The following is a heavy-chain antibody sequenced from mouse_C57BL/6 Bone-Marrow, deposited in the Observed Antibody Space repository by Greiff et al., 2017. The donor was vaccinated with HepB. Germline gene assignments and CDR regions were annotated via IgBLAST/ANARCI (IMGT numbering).Heavy chain of an antibody. Sequence: QVQLQQSGAELVRPGTSVKVSCKASGYAFTNYLIEWVKQRPGQGLEWIGVINPGSGGTNYNEKFKGKATLTADKSSSTADMQLSSLTSEDSAVYFCARADDYDVSWFAYWGQGTLVTVSA. CDR3: ARADDYDVSWFAY. D-gene: IGHD2-4*01. CDR2: INPGSGGT. J-gene: IGHJ3*01. V-gene: IGHV1-54*01. CDR1: GYAFTNYL.